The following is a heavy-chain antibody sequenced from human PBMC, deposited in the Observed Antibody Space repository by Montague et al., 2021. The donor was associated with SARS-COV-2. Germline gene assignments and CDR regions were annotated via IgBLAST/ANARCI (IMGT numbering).Heavy chain of an antibody. D-gene: IGHD2-2*01. J-gene: IGHJ4*02. CDR2: ISGSDDTT. CDR3: AKGFTSWPRGLFDY. Sequence: SLRLSCAASGFTLSSYAINWVRQAPGKGLEWVSSISGSDDTTYYADSVKGRFTISRDSSKNTLYLQMNSLRVEETAVYYCAKGFTSWPRGLFDYWGQGSLVTVSS. CDR1: GFTLSSYA. V-gene: IGHV3-23*01.